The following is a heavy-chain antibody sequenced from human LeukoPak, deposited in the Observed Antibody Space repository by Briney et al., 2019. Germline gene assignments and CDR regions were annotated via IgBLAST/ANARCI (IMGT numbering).Heavy chain of an antibody. Sequence: SVKDSCKASVGTFSSYAISWVRQAPGQGLEWMGRIIPILGIANYAQKFQGRVTITADKSTSTAYMELRSLRSDDTAVYYCARENVLRFLEWSRGYWFDPWGQGTLVTVSS. V-gene: IGHV1-69*10. CDR1: VGTFSSYA. D-gene: IGHD3-3*01. J-gene: IGHJ5*02. CDR2: IIPILGIA. CDR3: ARENVLRFLEWSRGYWFDP.